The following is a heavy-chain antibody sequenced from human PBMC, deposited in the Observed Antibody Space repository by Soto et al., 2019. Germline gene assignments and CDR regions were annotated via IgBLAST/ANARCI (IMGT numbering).Heavy chain of an antibody. CDR1: GDSVSSNTAA. Sequence: PSQTLSLTCDSSGDSVSSNTAAWNWIRQSPSRGLEWLGRTFYRSKWFNDYAVSVKSRITITPDTSKNQFSLHLNSVTPEDTAIYYCARDELHYKTPFDSWGQGTLVTVSS. CDR2: TFYRSKWFN. V-gene: IGHV6-1*01. CDR3: ARDELHYKTPFDS. D-gene: IGHD3-10*01. J-gene: IGHJ4*02.